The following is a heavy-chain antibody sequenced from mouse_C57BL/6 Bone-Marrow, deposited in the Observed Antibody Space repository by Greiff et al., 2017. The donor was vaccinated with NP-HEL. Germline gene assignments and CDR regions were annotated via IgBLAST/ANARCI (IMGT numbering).Heavy chain of an antibody. Sequence: EVKLVESGGDLVKPGGSMKLSCAASGFTFSSYGMSWVRQTPDQRLEWVATISSGGSYTYYPDSVKGRFTISRDNAKNTLYLQMSSLKSEDTAMYYCARHGPYGSWFAYWGQGTLVTVSA. CDR2: ISSGGSYT. CDR1: GFTFSSYG. CDR3: ARHGPYGSWFAY. V-gene: IGHV5-6*01. D-gene: IGHD2-2*01. J-gene: IGHJ3*01.